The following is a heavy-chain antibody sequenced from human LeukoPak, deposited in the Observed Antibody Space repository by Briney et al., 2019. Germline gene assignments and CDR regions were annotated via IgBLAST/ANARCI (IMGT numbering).Heavy chain of an antibody. D-gene: IGHD3-3*01. CDR1: GGSISSGNYY. J-gene: IGHJ3*02. CDR3: ARAPITIYDLNDAFHI. CDR2: IHYSGST. Sequence: PSETLPLTCTVSGGSISSGNYYWSWIRQPPGKGLEWIGDIHYSGSTHYNPSLKSRVTISVDTSKNQFSLKLSSVTAADTAVYYCARAPITIYDLNDAFHIWGQGTMVTVSS. V-gene: IGHV4-30-4*01.